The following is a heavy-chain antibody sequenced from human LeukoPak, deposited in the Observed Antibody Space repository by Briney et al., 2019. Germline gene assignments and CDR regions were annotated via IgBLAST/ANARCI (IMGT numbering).Heavy chain of an antibody. CDR1: GFTFSSYS. D-gene: IGHD5-12*01. V-gene: IGHV3-21*01. J-gene: IGHJ4*02. CDR2: ISRSSNYI. Sequence: GGTLRLSCAASGFTFSSYSMNWVRPAPGKGLEWVSSISRSSNYIYYADSVKGRFTISRDNAKNSLYLQMNSLRAEDTAVYYCARGGYDLRHAEGYWGQGTLVIVSS. CDR3: ARGGYDLRHAEGY.